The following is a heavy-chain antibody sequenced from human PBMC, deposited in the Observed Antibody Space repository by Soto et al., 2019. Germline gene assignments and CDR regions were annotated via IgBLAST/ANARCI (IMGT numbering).Heavy chain of an antibody. J-gene: IGHJ3*02. CDR3: ARARRYGNI. Sequence: EVQLVESGGGLVQPGGSLRLSCAASGITFSSYWMSWVRQAPGKGLEWVANIKQDGSEKFYVDSVKGRFTISRDNAKNSLYLVMNSLSAGDTAVYYCARARRYGNIWGQGTMVTVSS. D-gene: IGHD3-10*01. V-gene: IGHV3-7*04. CDR2: IKQDGSEK. CDR1: GITFSSYW.